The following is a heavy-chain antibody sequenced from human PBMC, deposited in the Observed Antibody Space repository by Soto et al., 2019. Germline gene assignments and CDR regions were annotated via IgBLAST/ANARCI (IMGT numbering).Heavy chain of an antibody. V-gene: IGHV1-69*13. CDR1: GCTFSSYA. Sequence: GASVKVSCKASGCTFSSYAISWVRQAPGQGLEWMGGIIPIFGTANYAQKFQGRVTITADESTSTAYMELSSLRSEDTAVYYCASNPGYSSSGRVFDPWGQGTLITVSS. J-gene: IGHJ5*02. CDR2: IIPIFGTA. D-gene: IGHD6-13*01. CDR3: ASNPGYSSSGRVFDP.